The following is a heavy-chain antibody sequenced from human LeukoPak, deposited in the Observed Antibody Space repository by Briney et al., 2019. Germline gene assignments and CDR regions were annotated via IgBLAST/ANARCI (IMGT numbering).Heavy chain of an antibody. Sequence: GRPLRLSCAASGFTFSSYAMHWVRQAPGKGLEWVAVISYDGSNKYYADSVKGRFTISRDNSKNTLYLQMNSLRAEDTAVYYCARPLNFDSSSYFDYWGQGTLVTVSS. CDR2: ISYDGSNK. CDR1: GFTFSSYA. V-gene: IGHV3-30-3*01. CDR3: ARPLNFDSSSYFDY. D-gene: IGHD6-6*01. J-gene: IGHJ4*02.